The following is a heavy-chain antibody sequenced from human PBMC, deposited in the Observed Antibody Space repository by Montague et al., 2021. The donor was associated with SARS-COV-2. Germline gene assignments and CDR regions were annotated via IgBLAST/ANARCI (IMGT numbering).Heavy chain of an antibody. D-gene: IGHD3-3*01. Sequence: SETLSLTCSFSGGSIRSYYWSWIRLPPGKPLEWLGYIYYNAETTPNPSLTIRVTISVYTSRSQFSLTLTSVTAAVTAVYFCARFWSGYVDKWGQGTLVTVSS. CDR3: ARFWSGYVDK. CDR1: GGSIRSYY. CDR2: IYYNAET. J-gene: IGHJ4*02. V-gene: IGHV4-59*01.